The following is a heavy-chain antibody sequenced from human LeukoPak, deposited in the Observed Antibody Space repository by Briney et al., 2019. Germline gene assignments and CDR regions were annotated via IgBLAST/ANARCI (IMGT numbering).Heavy chain of an antibody. D-gene: IGHD4/OR15-4a*01. V-gene: IGHV3-30*03. CDR3: ARVLRSYGGEPYFDY. CDR2: ISYDGSNK. J-gene: IGHJ4*02. CDR1: GFTFDDHG. Sequence: GGSLRLSCAASGFTFDDHGMHWVRQAPGKGLEWVAVISYDGSNKYYADSVKGRFTISRDNSKNTLYLQMNSLRAEDTAVYYCARVLRSYGGEPYFDYWGQGTLVTVSS.